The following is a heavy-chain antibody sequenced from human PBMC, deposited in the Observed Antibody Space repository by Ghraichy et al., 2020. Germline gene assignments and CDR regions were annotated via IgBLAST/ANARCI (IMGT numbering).Heavy chain of an antibody. CDR3: ARDRGGNPPFDY. Sequence: GALNISCAASGFTFSSYSMNWVRQAPGKGLEWVSSISSSSSYIYYADSVKGRFTISRDNAKNSLYLQMNSLRAEDTAVYYCARDRGGNPPFDYWGQGTLVTVSS. D-gene: IGHD4-23*01. CDR2: ISSSSSYI. V-gene: IGHV3-21*01. J-gene: IGHJ4*02. CDR1: GFTFSSYS.